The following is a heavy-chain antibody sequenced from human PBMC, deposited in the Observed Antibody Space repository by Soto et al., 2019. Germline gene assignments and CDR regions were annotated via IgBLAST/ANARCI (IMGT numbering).Heavy chain of an antibody. CDR3: AKGFIDIVVVPAAIRSYYFDY. CDR1: GFTFSSYA. D-gene: IGHD2-2*02. CDR2: ISGSGGST. Sequence: PGGSLRLSCAASGFTFSSYAMSWVRQAPGKGLEWVSAISGSGGSTYYADSVKGRFTISRDNSKNTLYLQMNSLRAEDTAVYYCAKGFIDIVVVPAAIRSYYFDYWGQGTLVTVSS. V-gene: IGHV3-23*01. J-gene: IGHJ4*02.